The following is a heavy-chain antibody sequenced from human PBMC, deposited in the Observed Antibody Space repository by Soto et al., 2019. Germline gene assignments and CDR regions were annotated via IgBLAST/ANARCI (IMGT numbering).Heavy chain of an antibody. D-gene: IGHD6-6*01. V-gene: IGHV4-59*01. Sequence: SETLSLTCTGSGGSISSYYWSWIRQPPGKGLEWIGYIYYSGSTNYNPSLKSRVTISVDTSKNQFSLKLSSVTAADTAVYYCARDRAARPEYYGMDVWGQGTTVTVSS. J-gene: IGHJ6*02. CDR3: ARDRAARPEYYGMDV. CDR2: IYYSGST. CDR1: GGSISSYY.